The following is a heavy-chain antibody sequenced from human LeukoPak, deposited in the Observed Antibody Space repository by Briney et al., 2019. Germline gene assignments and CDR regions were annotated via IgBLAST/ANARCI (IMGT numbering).Heavy chain of an antibody. CDR3: ARVGITIFGVAPDV. V-gene: IGHV4-39*01. J-gene: IGHJ6*04. CDR2: IYYSGST. D-gene: IGHD3-3*01. CDR1: GSSISSSSYY. Sequence: SETLSLTCTVSGSSISSSSYYWGWIRQPPGKGLERIGSIYYSGSTYYNPSLKSRVTISVDTSKNQFSLKLSSVTAADTAVYYCARVGITIFGVAPDVWGKGTTVTVSS.